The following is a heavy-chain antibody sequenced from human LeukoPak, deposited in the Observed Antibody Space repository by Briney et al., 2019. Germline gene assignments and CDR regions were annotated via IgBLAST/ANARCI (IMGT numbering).Heavy chain of an antibody. CDR1: GYTFTGYY. CDR2: INPNSGGT. D-gene: IGHD3-22*01. Sequence: ASVKVSCKASGYTFTGYYMHWVRQAPGQGLEWMGWINPNSGGTNYAQKFQGRVTVTRDTSISTAYMELSRLRSDDTAVYYCARGRNYYDSSGRLDYWGQGTLVTVSS. J-gene: IGHJ4*02. V-gene: IGHV1-2*02. CDR3: ARGRNYYDSSGRLDY.